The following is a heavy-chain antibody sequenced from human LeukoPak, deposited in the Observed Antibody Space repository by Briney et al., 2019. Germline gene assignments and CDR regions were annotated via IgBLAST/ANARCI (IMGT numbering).Heavy chain of an antibody. D-gene: IGHD3-9*01. CDR3: ARISGRYFDWTIPTYYHYYGMDV. CDR2: IYYSGST. V-gene: IGHV4-59*01. J-gene: IGHJ6*04. CDR1: GGSMNNYS. Sequence: SETLSLTCTVSGGSMNNYSWSWIRQPPGKGLEWIGFIYYSGSTNYNPSLKSRITISIDTSKNQFSLRLTSVTAADTAVYYCARISGRYFDWTIPTYYHYYGMDVWDKGTTVTVSS.